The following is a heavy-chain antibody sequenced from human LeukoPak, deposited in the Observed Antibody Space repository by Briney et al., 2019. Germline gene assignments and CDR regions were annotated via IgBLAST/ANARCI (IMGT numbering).Heavy chain of an antibody. CDR2: INPSGGST. Sequence: ASVKVSCKASGYTFTSYYMHWVRQAPGQGLEWMGIINPSGGSTSYAQKFQGRVTMTRDTSTSTVYMELSSLRSKDTAVYYCARTIPLYGMDVWGQGTTVTVSS. J-gene: IGHJ6*02. CDR3: ARTIPLYGMDV. CDR1: GYTFTSYY. D-gene: IGHD3-3*01. V-gene: IGHV1-46*01.